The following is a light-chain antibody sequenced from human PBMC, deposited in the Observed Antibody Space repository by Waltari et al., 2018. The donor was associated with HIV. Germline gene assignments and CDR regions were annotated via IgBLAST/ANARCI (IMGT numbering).Light chain of an antibody. Sequence: QSALTQPPSASGSPGQSVTLSCTGTSSDVGGYNYVSCYLQRPGKASKLVVYEVIKRASGVPDGFSASKAGNTASLTVSGLRAEDEGDYYCCAYAGGSDSGVFGTGTKVTVL. J-gene: IGLJ1*01. CDR2: EVI. CDR1: SSDVGGYNY. CDR3: CAYAGGSDSGV. V-gene: IGLV2-8*01.